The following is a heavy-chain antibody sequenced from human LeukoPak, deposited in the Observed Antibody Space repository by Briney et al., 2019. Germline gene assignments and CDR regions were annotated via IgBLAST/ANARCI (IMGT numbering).Heavy chain of an antibody. CDR1: GFTFSSDG. V-gene: IGHV3-23*01. D-gene: IGHD3-22*01. Sequence: GGSLRLSCAASGFTFSSDGMHWVRQAPGKGLEWVSGISGSGGTTYYADSVKGRFTISRDNSKNTLYLQMNSLRAEDTAVYYCARAMMVVANLWGVFDYWGQGTLVTVSS. CDR3: ARAMMVVANLWGVFDY. J-gene: IGHJ4*02. CDR2: ISGSGGTT.